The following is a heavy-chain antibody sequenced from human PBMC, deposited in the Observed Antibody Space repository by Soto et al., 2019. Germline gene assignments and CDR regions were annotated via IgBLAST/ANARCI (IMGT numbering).Heavy chain of an antibody. J-gene: IGHJ3*02. CDR3: ARVSVMVRGANDAFDI. V-gene: IGHV1-46*01. D-gene: IGHD3-10*01. CDR1: GYTFTGYY. CDR2: INPSGGST. Sequence: ASVKVSCKASGYTFTGYYMHWVRQAPGQGLEWMGIINPSGGSTSYAQKFQGRVTMTRDTSTSTVYMELSSLRSEDTAVYYCARVSVMVRGANDAFDIWGQGTMVTVSS.